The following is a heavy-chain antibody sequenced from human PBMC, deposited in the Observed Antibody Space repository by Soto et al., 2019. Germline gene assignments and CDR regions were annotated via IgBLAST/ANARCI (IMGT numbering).Heavy chain of an antibody. J-gene: IGHJ5*02. V-gene: IGHV4-39*07. Sequence: PSECLSLTCTVAGDSISSTSYYWGWIRQPPGKGLEWIGSMYYSGSTYYNPSLKSRVTISVDTSKNQFSLKLSSVTAADTAVYYCARAVVVVSNWFDPWGQGTLVTVSS. D-gene: IGHD2-15*01. CDR2: MYYSGST. CDR3: ARAVVVVSNWFDP. CDR1: GDSISSTSYY.